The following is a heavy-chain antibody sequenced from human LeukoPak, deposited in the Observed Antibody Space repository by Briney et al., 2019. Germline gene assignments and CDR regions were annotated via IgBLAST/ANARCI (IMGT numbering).Heavy chain of an antibody. CDR1: GFTFSSYS. D-gene: IGHD5-24*01. V-gene: IGHV3-21*01. CDR3: ARDAALGWLGYYYYMDV. CDR2: ISSGSSYI. Sequence: GGSLRLSCAASGFTFSSYSMNWVRQAPGKGLDWVSSISSGSSYIYYADSVKGRFTISRDNAKSSLYLQMNSQRAEDTAVYYCARDAALGWLGYYYYMDVWGKGTTVTVSS. J-gene: IGHJ6*03.